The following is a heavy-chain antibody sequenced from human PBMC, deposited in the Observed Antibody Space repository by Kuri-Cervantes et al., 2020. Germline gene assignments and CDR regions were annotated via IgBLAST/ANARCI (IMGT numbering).Heavy chain of an antibody. CDR3: AKDMDSYGGPFDY. J-gene: IGHJ4*02. CDR2: IYSGGST. Sequence: GESLKISCAASGFAVSSNYMSWVRQAPGKGLEWVSVIYSGGSTYYADSVNGRFTISRDNSKNTLYLQMNSLRAEDTAVYYCAKDMDSYGGPFDYWGQGTLVTVSS. CDR1: GFAVSSNY. D-gene: IGHD5-18*01. V-gene: IGHV3-66*02.